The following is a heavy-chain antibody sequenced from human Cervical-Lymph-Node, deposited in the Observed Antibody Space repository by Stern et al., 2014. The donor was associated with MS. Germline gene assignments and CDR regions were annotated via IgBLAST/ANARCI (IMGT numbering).Heavy chain of an antibody. CDR2: INPSGGDT. V-gene: IGHV1-46*01. CDR3: ASTRYGMDF. Sequence: MQLVESGAEVKKPGASVRVSCEASRNTFTSYYMHWVRQAPGQGLEWMGMINPSGGDTIYSQRFQGRLTMTRDTSTSTVYMELSSLRSEDTAVYYCASTRYGMDFWGQGTTVTVSS. J-gene: IGHJ6*02. CDR1: RNTFTSYY.